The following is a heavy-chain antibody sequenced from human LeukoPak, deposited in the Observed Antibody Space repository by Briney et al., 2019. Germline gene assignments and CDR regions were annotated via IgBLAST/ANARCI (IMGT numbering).Heavy chain of an antibody. CDR1: GYTFTSYY. Sequence: ASVKVSCKASGYTFTSYYMHWVRQAPGQGLEWMGIISPSGGSTSYAQKFQGRVTMTRDTSTSTVYMELSSLRSEDTAVYYCARAGLVARILTGFYYWGQGTLVTVSS. CDR3: ARAGLVARILTGFYY. V-gene: IGHV1-46*01. CDR2: ISPSGGST. D-gene: IGHD3-9*01. J-gene: IGHJ4*02.